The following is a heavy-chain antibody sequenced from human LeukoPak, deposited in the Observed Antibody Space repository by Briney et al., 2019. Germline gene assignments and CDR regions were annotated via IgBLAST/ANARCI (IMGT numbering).Heavy chain of an antibody. D-gene: IGHD4-17*01. CDR1: GFTFSSYD. V-gene: IGHV3-30*03. Sequence: GRSLRLSCAASGFTFSSYDMDWVRQAPGKGLEWVAVVSYDGSNKYYANSVKGRFTISRDNSKNTLYLQMNSLRAEDTAVYYCASMTTVTTSYYFDYWGQGTLVTVSS. CDR2: VSYDGSNK. CDR3: ASMTTVTTSYYFDY. J-gene: IGHJ4*02.